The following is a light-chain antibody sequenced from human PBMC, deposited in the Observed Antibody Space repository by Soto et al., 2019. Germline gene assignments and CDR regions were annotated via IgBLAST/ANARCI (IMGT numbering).Light chain of an antibody. CDR1: QSVSSSY. CDR3: QHYDNTPPSVT. J-gene: IGKJ3*01. V-gene: IGKV3-20*01. Sequence: EIVLTQSPGTLSLSPGERATLSCRASQSVSSSYLAWYQQKPGLPPRLLIYGASRRATGIPDRFSGSGSGTDFILTISRLEPEDFAVYYCQHYDNTPPSVTFGPGTKVDIK. CDR2: GAS.